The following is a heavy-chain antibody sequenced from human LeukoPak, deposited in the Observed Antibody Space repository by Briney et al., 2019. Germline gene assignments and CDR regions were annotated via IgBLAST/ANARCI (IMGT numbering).Heavy chain of an antibody. CDR1: GFTFSSYE. CDR3: AREAEGWFDP. D-gene: IGHD6-19*01. Sequence: GGSLRLSCAASGFTFSSYEMNWVRQAPGKGLEWVSYISSSGSTIYYADSVEGRFTISRDNAKNSLYLQMNSLRAEDTAVYYCAREAEGWFDPWGQGTLVTVSS. J-gene: IGHJ5*02. CDR2: ISSSGSTI. V-gene: IGHV3-48*03.